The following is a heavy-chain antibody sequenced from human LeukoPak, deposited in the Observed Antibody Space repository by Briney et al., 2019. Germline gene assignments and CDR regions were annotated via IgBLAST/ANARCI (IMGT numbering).Heavy chain of an antibody. CDR2: ISSGSSYI. J-gene: IGHJ5*02. CDR3: ATESPHTGFDP. CDR1: GFTFSSYT. Sequence: GGSLRLSCAASGFTFSSYTMNWVRQAPGKGLEWVSIISSGSSYIHYADSVKGRFTISRDNAKNSLYLQMNSLRAEDTAVYYCATESPHTGFDPWGQGTLVTVSS. V-gene: IGHV3-21*04. D-gene: IGHD4-17*01.